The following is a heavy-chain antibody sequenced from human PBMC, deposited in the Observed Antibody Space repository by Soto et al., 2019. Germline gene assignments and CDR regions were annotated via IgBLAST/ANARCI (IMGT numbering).Heavy chain of an antibody. CDR2: VFYSVAT. Sequence: QVQLKESGPGLVKPSETLSLTCNVSGGPIKTGDYYWNWIRQPPGKGLEWIGYVFYSVATNYSPSLKSRAAISIDTSKNQFSLSLTSVTAADTAVYYCARAGFSYGHLLFWGQGIRVTVST. J-gene: IGHJ4*02. D-gene: IGHD3-10*01. V-gene: IGHV4-30-4*01. CDR3: ARAGFSYGHLLF. CDR1: GGPIKTGDYY.